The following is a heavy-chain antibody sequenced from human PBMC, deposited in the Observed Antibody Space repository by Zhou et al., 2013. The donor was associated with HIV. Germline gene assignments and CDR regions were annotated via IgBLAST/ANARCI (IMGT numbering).Heavy chain of an antibody. CDR3: ARDEMATPLGYYYMDV. D-gene: IGHD5-12*01. V-gene: IGHV1-69*05. Sequence: QVQLVQSGAEVKSPGSSVKVSCKASGGTFNDVALTWVRQAPGRGLEWVGGSIPIFGTANSAQKFQGRVTITTDESTSTAYMELSSLRSEDTAVYYCARDEMATPLGYYYMDVWGKGTTVTVSS. J-gene: IGHJ6*03. CDR1: GGTFNDVA. CDR2: SIPIFGTA.